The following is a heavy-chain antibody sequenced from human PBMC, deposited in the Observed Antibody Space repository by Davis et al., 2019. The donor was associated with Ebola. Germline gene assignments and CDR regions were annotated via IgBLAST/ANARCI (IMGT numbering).Heavy chain of an antibody. CDR3: ARDKGRDFDWLGFDY. D-gene: IGHD3-9*01. J-gene: IGHJ4*02. V-gene: IGHV1-46*01. CDR1: GGTFSSYA. Sequence: ASVKVSCKASGGTFSSYAISWVRQAPGQGLEWMGIINPSGGSTSYAQKFQGRVTMTRDTSTSTVYMELSSLRSEDTAVYYCARDKGRDFDWLGFDYWGQGTLVTVSS. CDR2: INPSGGST.